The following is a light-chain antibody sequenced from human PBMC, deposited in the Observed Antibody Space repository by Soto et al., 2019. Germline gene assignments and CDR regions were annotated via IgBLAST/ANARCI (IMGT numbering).Light chain of an antibody. CDR3: QETFSTPAFT. V-gene: IGKV1-39*01. J-gene: IGKJ4*01. Sequence: DIQMTQSPSSLSASVGDGVTITCRASQSISNYVNWYQQKPGKAPKLLIYAASRLQSGVPSRFSGTGSRTDFTLTISSLQPEDFATYYWQETFSTPAFTFGGGTKVEI. CDR2: AAS. CDR1: QSISNY.